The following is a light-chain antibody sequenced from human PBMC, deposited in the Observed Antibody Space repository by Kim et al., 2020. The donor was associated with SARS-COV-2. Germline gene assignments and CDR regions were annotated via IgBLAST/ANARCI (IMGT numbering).Light chain of an antibody. CDR1: HPHVGRYNY. J-gene: IGLJ2*01. CDR3: SSSAGSYNLV. Sequence: QSVTICCTRSHPHVGRYNYVYRYQQKPAKAPNHIVYEVGKRPSGGPDRFSGSKSGNTVSLTVSGLQDEDEADYYCSSSAGSYNLVFGGGTQLTVL. V-gene: IGLV2-8*01. CDR2: EVG.